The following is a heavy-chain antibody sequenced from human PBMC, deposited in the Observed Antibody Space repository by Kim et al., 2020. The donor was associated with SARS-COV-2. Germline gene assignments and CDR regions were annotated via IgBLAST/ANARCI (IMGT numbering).Heavy chain of an antibody. Sequence: ADSVKGRFTISRDNSKNTLYLQMNSLRAEDTAVYYCAKEGEQQLNNWFDPWGQGTLVTVSS. D-gene: IGHD6-13*01. V-gene: IGHV3-23*01. CDR3: AKEGEQQLNNWFDP. J-gene: IGHJ5*02.